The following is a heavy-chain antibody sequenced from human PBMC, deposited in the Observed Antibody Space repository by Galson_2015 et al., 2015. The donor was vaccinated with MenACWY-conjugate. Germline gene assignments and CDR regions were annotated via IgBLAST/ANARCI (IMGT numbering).Heavy chain of an antibody. D-gene: IGHD2-21*01. CDR3: ARESSYCAGDTCGYF. CDR1: GAPITSSDYF. CDR2: VFSNGTT. Sequence: SETLSLTCTASGAPITSSDYFGSWLRQSPGKGLEWIGTVFSNGTTYYNPSLKSRVTISVDTSKHQISLNLHSATSADTAVYYCARESSYCAGDTCGYFWGQGALVTISS. J-gene: IGHJ4*02. V-gene: IGHV4-39*07.